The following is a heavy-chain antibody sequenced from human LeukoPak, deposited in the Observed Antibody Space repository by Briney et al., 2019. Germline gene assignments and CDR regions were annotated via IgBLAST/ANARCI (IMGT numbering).Heavy chain of an antibody. Sequence: GGSLRLSCAASGFTFSNCWMSWVRQAPGKGLEWVSTISGSGGGTYYADSVKGRFTLSRDNSMNTLYLQMNSLRAEDTAVYYCAKDVESGRSADYWGQGTLVTVSS. CDR2: ISGSGGGT. J-gene: IGHJ4*02. V-gene: IGHV3-23*01. CDR3: AKDVESGRSADY. D-gene: IGHD3-10*01. CDR1: GFTFSNCW.